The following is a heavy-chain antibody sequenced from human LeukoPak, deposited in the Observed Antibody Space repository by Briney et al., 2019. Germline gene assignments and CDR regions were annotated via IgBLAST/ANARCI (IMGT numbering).Heavy chain of an antibody. CDR1: GFTFSSYG. J-gene: IGHJ5*02. V-gene: IGHV3-23*01. CDR2: ISGSGGST. CDR3: ARDGPPRSPTSGWFDP. D-gene: IGHD2-15*01. Sequence: GGSLRLSCAASGFTFSSYGMSWVRQAPGKGLEWVSAISGSGGSTYYADSVKGRFTISRDNSKNTLYLQMSSLRAEDTAIYYCARDGPPRSPTSGWFDPWGQGTLVTVSS.